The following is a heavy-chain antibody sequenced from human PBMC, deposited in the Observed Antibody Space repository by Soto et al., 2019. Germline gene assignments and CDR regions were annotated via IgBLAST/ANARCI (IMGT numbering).Heavy chain of an antibody. J-gene: IGHJ6*02. Sequence: QVQLVESGGGVVQPGRSLRLSCAASGFTFSNNAMDWVRQAPGKGLEWVAVISYDGSNKYIAATVKGRFTISRDNSKITLFLQINSLRAEDAAVYYCARGTTTSAFSAMDVWGQGTTVTVSS. CDR2: ISYDGSNK. CDR1: GFTFSNNA. CDR3: ARGTTTSAFSAMDV. D-gene: IGHD1-1*01. V-gene: IGHV3-30-3*01.